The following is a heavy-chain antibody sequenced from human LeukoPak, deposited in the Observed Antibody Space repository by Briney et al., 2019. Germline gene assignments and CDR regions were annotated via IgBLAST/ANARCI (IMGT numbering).Heavy chain of an antibody. J-gene: IGHJ4*02. D-gene: IGHD3-22*01. Sequence: SVKVSCKASGGTFSSYAISWVRQAPGQGLERMGRIIPIFGTANYAQKFQGRVTITADKSTSTAYMELSSLRSEDTAVYYCARNYDSSQGSFDYWGQGTLVTVSS. CDR1: GGTFSSYA. CDR3: ARNYDSSQGSFDY. V-gene: IGHV1-69*06. CDR2: IIPIFGTA.